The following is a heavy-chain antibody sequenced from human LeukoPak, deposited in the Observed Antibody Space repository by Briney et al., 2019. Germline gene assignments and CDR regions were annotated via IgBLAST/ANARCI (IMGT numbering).Heavy chain of an antibody. CDR2: ISWNSGSI. CDR1: GFTFDDYA. CDR3: AKVYSSSWSSFDY. J-gene: IGHJ4*02. Sequence: GGSLRLSCAASGFTFDDYAMHWVLQAPGKGLEWVSGISWNSGSIGYADSVKGRFTISRDNAKNSLYLQMNSLRAEDTALYYCAKVYSSSWSSFDYWGQGTLVTVSS. V-gene: IGHV3-9*01. D-gene: IGHD6-13*01.